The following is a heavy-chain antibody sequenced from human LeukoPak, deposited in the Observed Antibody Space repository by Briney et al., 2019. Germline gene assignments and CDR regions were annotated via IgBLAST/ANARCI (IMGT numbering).Heavy chain of an antibody. CDR1: GGSISSYY. CDR3: ARGAHYYDTSGYLMPSNY. V-gene: IGHV4-59*01. D-gene: IGHD3-22*01. CDR2: IYYSGST. Sequence: SETLSLTCTVSGGSISSYYWSWIRQPPGKGLEWIGYIYYSGSTNYNPSLKSRVTISVDTSKNQFSLKLSSVTAADTAVYYCARGAHYYDTSGYLMPSNYWGQGTLVTVSS. J-gene: IGHJ4*02.